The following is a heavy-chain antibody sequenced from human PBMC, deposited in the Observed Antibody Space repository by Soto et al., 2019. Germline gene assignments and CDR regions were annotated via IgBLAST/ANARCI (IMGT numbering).Heavy chain of an antibody. CDR3: AAPVVAVGFWGEIYGMDV. Sequence: SETLSLTCAFSGCSISSSNWWSWVRQPPGKGLEWIGEIYHSGSTNYNPSLKSRVTISADTSKNQFSLKLSSVTAADTAVYYCAAPVVAVGFWGEIYGMDVWGQGTTVTVSS. V-gene: IGHV4-4*02. D-gene: IGHD3-16*01. CDR2: IYHSGST. CDR1: GCSISSSNW. J-gene: IGHJ6*02.